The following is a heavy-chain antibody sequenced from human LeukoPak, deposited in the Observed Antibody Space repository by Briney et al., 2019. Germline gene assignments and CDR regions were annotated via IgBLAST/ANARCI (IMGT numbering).Heavy chain of an antibody. J-gene: IGHJ4*02. CDR1: GYSFIGYY. Sequence: ASVKVSCKASGYSFIGYYIHWVRQAPGQGLEWMGSVNPNSGNTNYAQKLQGRVTMTTDTSTSTAYMELRSLRSDDTAVYYCARGKGTQDYWGQGTLVTVSS. D-gene: IGHD1/OR15-1a*01. V-gene: IGHV1-18*04. CDR2: VNPNSGNT. CDR3: ARGKGTQDY.